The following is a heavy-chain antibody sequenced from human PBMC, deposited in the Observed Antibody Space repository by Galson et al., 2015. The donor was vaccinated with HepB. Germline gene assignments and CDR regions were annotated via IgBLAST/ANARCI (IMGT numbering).Heavy chain of an antibody. D-gene: IGHD3/OR15-3a*01. CDR3: AKDTAGLYYFDY. CDR1: GFTFSSYG. CDR2: IRYDGSNK. V-gene: IGHV3-30*02. J-gene: IGHJ4*02. Sequence: SLRLSRAASGFTFSSYGMHWVRQAPGKGLEWVAFIRYDGSNKYYADSVKGRFTISRDNSKNTLYLQMNSLRAEDTAVYYCAKDTAGLYYFDYWGQGTLVTVSS.